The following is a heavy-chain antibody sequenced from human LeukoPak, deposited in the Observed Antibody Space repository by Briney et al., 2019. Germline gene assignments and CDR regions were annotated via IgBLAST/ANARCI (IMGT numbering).Heavy chain of an antibody. J-gene: IGHJ6*03. D-gene: IGHD2-8*02. CDR1: GFTFSSYE. Sequence: GGSLRLSCAASGFTFSSYEMNWVRQAPGKGLEWVSYISSSGSTIYYADSVKGRFTISRDNAKNSLYLQMNSLRAEDTAVYYCARAPPYGWAWSYYMVVWGKGTTVTISS. CDR2: ISSSGSTI. V-gene: IGHV3-48*03. CDR3: ARAPPYGWAWSYYMVV.